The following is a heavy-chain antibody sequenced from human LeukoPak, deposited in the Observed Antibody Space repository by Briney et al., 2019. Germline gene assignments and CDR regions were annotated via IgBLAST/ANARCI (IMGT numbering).Heavy chain of an antibody. CDR1: GGSISSYY. J-gene: IGHJ4*02. CDR2: IYTCGST. D-gene: IGHD2-15*01. CDR3: ARALYCSGGSCYGPYFDY. V-gene: IGHV4-4*07. Sequence: PSETLSLTCTVSGGSISSYYWSWIQQPAGKGLEWIGRIYTCGSTNYNPSLKSRVTISVDTSKNQFSLKLSSVTAADTAVYYCARALYCSGGSCYGPYFDYWGQGTLVTVSS.